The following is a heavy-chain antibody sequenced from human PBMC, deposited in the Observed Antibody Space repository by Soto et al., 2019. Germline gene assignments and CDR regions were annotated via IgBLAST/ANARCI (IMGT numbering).Heavy chain of an antibody. V-gene: IGHV1-69*13. CDR1: GGTFSNYA. CDR3: AKDGGREGSFGNWFDP. CDR2: IIPIFGTT. Sequence: GALVKVSCKASGGTFSNYAITWVRQAPGQGLEWLGRIIPIFGTTDYAQKFQGRVTITADESTTTAYMELSSLRSDDTAVYYLAKDGGREGSFGNWFDPWGQEPLVTASS. J-gene: IGHJ5*02. D-gene: IGHD2-15*01.